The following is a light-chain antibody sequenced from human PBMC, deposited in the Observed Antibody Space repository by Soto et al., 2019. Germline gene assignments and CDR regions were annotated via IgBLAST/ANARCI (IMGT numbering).Light chain of an antibody. CDR3: QQYNDWPFT. Sequence: EIVMTQSPATLSVSPGERATLSCRASQNINSNLAWYQQRPGQAPSLLIDDASTRATGIPARFSGSRSGTDFTLTISSLQSEDFAVYYCQQYNDWPFTFGQGTKLEIQ. CDR1: QNINSN. V-gene: IGKV3-15*01. J-gene: IGKJ2*01. CDR2: DAS.